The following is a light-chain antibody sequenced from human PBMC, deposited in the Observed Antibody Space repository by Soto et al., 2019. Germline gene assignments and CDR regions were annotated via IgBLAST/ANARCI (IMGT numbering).Light chain of an antibody. CDR1: QSVSSSY. J-gene: IGKJ1*01. Sequence: EIVLTQSPGTLSLSPGERATLSCRASQSVSSSYLAWYQQKPGQAPRLFIYGASTRATGIPDRFSGSGSGTDFTLTISRLEPEDFAVYYCQQYGTSPRTFVQGTKV. CDR3: QQYGTSPRT. V-gene: IGKV3-20*01. CDR2: GAS.